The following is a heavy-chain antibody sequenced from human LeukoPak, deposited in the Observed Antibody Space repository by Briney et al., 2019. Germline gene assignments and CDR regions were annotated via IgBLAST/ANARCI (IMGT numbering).Heavy chain of an antibody. V-gene: IGHV3-23*01. D-gene: IGHD5-24*01. CDR2: ISGAGGST. CDR1: GFTFSSYS. CDR3: ARIERWLHLDY. Sequence: SGGSLRLSCAASGFTFSSYSMNWVRQAPVKGLEWVSTISGAGGSTYYADSVKGRLTISRDNSKNTLYLQMNNLRAEDTAVYYCARIERWLHLDYWGQGTLVTVSS. J-gene: IGHJ4*02.